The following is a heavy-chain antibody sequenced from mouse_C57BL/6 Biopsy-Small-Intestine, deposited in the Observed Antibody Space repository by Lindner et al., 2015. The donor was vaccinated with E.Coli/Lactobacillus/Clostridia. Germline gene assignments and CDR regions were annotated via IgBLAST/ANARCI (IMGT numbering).Heavy chain of an antibody. V-gene: IGHV1-80*01. D-gene: IGHD3-2*02. CDR3: ARKDSSGPFDY. J-gene: IGHJ3*01. CDR1: GYAFSSYW. CDR2: IYPGDDNT. Sequence: VQLQESGAELVKPGASVKISCKASGYAFSSYWMNWVKQRPGKGLEWIGQIYPGDDNTNYNGKFKGKATLTADKSSSTAYMHLSSLTSEDSAVYFCARKDSSGPFDYWGQGTLVTVSA.